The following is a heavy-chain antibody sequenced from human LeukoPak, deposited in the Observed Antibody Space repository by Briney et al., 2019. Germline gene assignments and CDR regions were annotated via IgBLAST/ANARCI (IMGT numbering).Heavy chain of an antibody. CDR1: GFTFTDYY. V-gene: IGHV1-2*02. D-gene: IGHD6-13*01. Sequence: GASVKVSCKASGFTFTDYYIHWVRQAPGQGPEWMGWINPKSGDRNYAQKFQGRVTMTRDTSINTVYMELSRLRSDDTAVYYCARSMGHIAAAGTFDYWGQGTLVTVSS. J-gene: IGHJ4*02. CDR3: ARSMGHIAAAGTFDY. CDR2: INPKSGDR.